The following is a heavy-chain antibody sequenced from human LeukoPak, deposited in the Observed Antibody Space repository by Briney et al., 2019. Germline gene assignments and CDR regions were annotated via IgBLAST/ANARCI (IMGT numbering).Heavy chain of an antibody. D-gene: IGHD2-8*01. CDR3: ARERGVSFDY. V-gene: IGHV3-30*02. Sequence: GGSLRLSCAASGFTFSSYGMHWVRQAPGKGLEWVAFIRYDGSNKYYADSVKGRFTISRDNAKNSLYLQMNSLRAEDTAVFYCARERGVSFDYWGQGALVTVSS. CDR1: GFTFSSYG. CDR2: IRYDGSNK. J-gene: IGHJ4*02.